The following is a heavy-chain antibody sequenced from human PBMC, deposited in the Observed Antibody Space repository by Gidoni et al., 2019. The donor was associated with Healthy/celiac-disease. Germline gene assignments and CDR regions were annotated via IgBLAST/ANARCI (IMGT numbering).Heavy chain of an antibody. D-gene: IGHD6-19*01. CDR3: ARGRYSSGWYGNY. CDR2: INHSGST. J-gene: IGHJ4*02. V-gene: IGHV4-34*01. CDR1: GGSFSGYY. Sequence: QVQLQQWGAGLLKPSETLSLTCAVYGGSFSGYYWSWIRQPPGKGLEWMGEINHSGSTNYNPSLKSRVTISVDTSKNQFSLKLSSVTAADTAVYYCARGRYSSGWYGNYWGQGTLVTVSS.